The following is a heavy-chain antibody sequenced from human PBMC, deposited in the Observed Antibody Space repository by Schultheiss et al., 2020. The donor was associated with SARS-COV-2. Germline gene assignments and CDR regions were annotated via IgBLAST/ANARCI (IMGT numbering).Heavy chain of an antibody. D-gene: IGHD5-12*01. J-gene: IGHJ6*02. CDR1: GFTFSNYA. Sequence: GESLKISCAASGFTFSNYAMHWVRQAPGKGLEWVAVISYDGGNKYYADSVKGRFTISRENSKNTVYLQMDSLRGEDTAVYFCAREIAGATSMDVWGQGTTVTVSS. CDR2: ISYDGGNK. V-gene: IGHV3-30*01. CDR3: AREIAGATSMDV.